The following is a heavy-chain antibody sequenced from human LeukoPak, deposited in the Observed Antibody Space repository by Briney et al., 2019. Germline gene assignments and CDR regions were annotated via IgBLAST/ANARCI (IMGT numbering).Heavy chain of an antibody. J-gene: IGHJ4*02. CDR1: GFTVSSNY. Sequence: PGGSLRLSCAASGFTVSSNYMSWVRQAPGKGLEWVSVIYSGGSTYYADSVKGRFTISRDNSKNTLYLQMNSLRAEHTAVYYCARDQFGIAAAGITDYWGQGTLVTVSS. D-gene: IGHD6-13*01. CDR3: ARDQFGIAAAGITDY. CDR2: IYSGGST. V-gene: IGHV3-53*01.